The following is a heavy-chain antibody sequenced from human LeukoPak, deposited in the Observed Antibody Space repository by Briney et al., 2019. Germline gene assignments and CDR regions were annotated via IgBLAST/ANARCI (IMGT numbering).Heavy chain of an antibody. V-gene: IGHV5-51*01. CDR3: ARQQVAYYYYYGMDV. J-gene: IGHJ6*04. Sequence: GSGYSFTXYWIAXVRQMPGKGLEWMGIIYPGDSDTRYSPSFQGQVTISADKSISTALLQWSSLKASDTAMYYCARQQVAYYYYYGMDVWGKGTTVTVSS. D-gene: IGHD2-15*01. CDR1: GYSFTXYW. CDR2: IYPGDSDT.